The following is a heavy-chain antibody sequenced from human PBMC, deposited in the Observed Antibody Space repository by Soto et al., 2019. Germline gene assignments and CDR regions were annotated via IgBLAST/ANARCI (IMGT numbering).Heavy chain of an antibody. CDR2: ITAGNGNT. D-gene: IGHD6-19*01. J-gene: IGHJ4*02. Sequence: QVQLVQSGAEEKKPGASVKVSCKASGYTFTGYAMHWVRQAPGQRLEWMGWITAGNGNTKYSQKFQGRVTITRDTSASTAYLALSSLRSEDTPVYYCARAVAVPADFDYWGQGTLVTVSS. V-gene: IGHV1-3*05. CDR3: ARAVAVPADFDY. CDR1: GYTFTGYA.